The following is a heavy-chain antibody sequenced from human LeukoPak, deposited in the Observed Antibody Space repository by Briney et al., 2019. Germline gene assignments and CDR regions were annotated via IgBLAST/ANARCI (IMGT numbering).Heavy chain of an antibody. D-gene: IGHD6-19*01. CDR3: VRDLSSTGWSHDWFDP. Sequence: PSETLSLTCSVSGVSISSYYWSWIRQPAGKGLEWIGRFYTSGSTNYNPSLKSRVTMSVDTSKNQFSLKLSSVTAADTAVYYCVRDLSSTGWSHDWFDPWGQGTLVTVSS. V-gene: IGHV4-4*07. J-gene: IGHJ5*02. CDR2: FYTSGST. CDR1: GVSISSYY.